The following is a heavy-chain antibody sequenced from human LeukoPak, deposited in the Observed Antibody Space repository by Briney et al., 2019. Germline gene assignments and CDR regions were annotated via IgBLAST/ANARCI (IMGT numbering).Heavy chain of an antibody. D-gene: IGHD2-15*01. CDR1: GYTFTGYY. CDR3: ARNLCSGGSCYFDY. CDR2: IIPILGIA. V-gene: IGHV1-69*02. Sequence: SVKVSCKASGYTFTGYYMHWVRQAPGQGLEWMGRIIPILGIANYAQKFQGRVTITADKSTSTAYMELSSLRSEDTAVYYCARNLCSGGSCYFDYWGQGTLVTVSS. J-gene: IGHJ4*02.